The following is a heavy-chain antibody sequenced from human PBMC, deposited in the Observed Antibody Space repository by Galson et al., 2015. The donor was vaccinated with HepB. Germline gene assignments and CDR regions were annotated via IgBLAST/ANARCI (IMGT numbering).Heavy chain of an antibody. CDR2: IIPIFGTA. CDR1: GGTFSSYA. V-gene: IGHV1-69*13. J-gene: IGHJ6*03. CDR3: ASGYCSSTSRDPRRGPYQYYYMDV. D-gene: IGHD2-2*01. Sequence: SVKVSCKASGGTFSSYAISWVRQAPGQGLEWMGGIIPIFGTANYAQKFQGRVTITADEPTSTAYMELSSLRSEDTAAYYCASGYCSSTSRDPRRGPYQYYYMDVWGKGTTVTVSS.